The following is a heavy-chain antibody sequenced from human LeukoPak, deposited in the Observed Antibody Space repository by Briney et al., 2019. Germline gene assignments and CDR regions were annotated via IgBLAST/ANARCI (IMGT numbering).Heavy chain of an antibody. CDR1: GGSISSYY. D-gene: IGHD2-2*01. J-gene: IGHJ6*03. CDR2: IYTSGST. V-gene: IGHV4-4*07. Sequence: SEALSLTCTVSGGSISSYYWSWIRQPAGKGLEWIGRIYTSGSTNYNPSLKSRVTMSVDTSKNQFSLKLSPVTAADTAVYYCARDQGVVVPAARNYYYMDVWGKGTTVTVSS. CDR3: ARDQGVVVPAARNYYYMDV.